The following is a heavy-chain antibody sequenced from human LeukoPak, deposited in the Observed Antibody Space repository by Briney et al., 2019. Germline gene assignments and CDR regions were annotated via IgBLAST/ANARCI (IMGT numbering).Heavy chain of an antibody. Sequence: SETLSLTCTVSGGSISSYYWSWIRQPPGKGLEWIGYIYYSGSTNYNPSLKSRVTISVDTSKNQFSLKLSSVTAADTAVYYCARDRLRGVYFDHWGQGTLVTVSS. V-gene: IGHV4-59*01. D-gene: IGHD3-10*01. CDR1: GGSISSYY. CDR3: ARDRLRGVYFDH. J-gene: IGHJ4*02. CDR2: IYYSGST.